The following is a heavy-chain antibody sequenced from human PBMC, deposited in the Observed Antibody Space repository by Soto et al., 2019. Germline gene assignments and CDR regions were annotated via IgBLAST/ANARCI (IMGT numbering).Heavy chain of an antibody. CDR1: GFTFSNAW. CDR3: SRGDITIFGVVTMGCNMDV. Sequence: PGGSLRLSCAASGFTFSNAWMNWVRKAPGKGLERVGRIKSKTVGGTTDYAAPVKGSFTISRDNAMNSLYLQMNSLRAEDSAVYYCSRGDITIFGVVTMGCNMDVWGKGTTVTVSS. D-gene: IGHD3-3*01. CDR2: IKSKTVGGTT. V-gene: IGHV3-15*07. J-gene: IGHJ6*03.